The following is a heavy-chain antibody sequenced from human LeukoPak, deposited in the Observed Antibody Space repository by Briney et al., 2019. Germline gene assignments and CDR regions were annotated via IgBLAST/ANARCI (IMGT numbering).Heavy chain of an antibody. Sequence: SETLSLTCTVSGGSISSYYWSWIRQPAGKGLEWIGRIYTSGSTNYNPSLKSRVTMSVDTSKNQFSLKLSSVTAADTAVYYCARHGYDISTGHNWFDPWGQGTLVTVSS. V-gene: IGHV4-4*07. CDR2: IYTSGST. J-gene: IGHJ5*02. CDR1: GGSISSYY. CDR3: ARHGYDISTGHNWFDP. D-gene: IGHD3-9*01.